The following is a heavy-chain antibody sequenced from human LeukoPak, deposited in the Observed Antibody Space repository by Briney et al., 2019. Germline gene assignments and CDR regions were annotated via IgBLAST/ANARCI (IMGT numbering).Heavy chain of an antibody. V-gene: IGHV4-34*01. Sequence: SETLSLTCAVYGGSLSGYYWSWIRQPPGKGLEWIGEINHSGSTNYNPSLKSRVTISVDTSKNQFSLKLSSVTAADTAVYYCARGQNYYDSSGYHYWGQGTLVTVSS. D-gene: IGHD3-22*01. CDR3: ARGQNYYDSSGYHY. CDR2: INHSGST. CDR1: GGSLSGYY. J-gene: IGHJ4*02.